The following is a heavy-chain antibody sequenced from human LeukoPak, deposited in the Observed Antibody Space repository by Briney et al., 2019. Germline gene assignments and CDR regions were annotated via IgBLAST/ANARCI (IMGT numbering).Heavy chain of an antibody. CDR2: ISSSSSYI. J-gene: IGHJ4*02. Sequence: KPGGSLRLSCEASGFTFNTYSMNWARQAPGKGLEWVSSISSSSSYIYYADSVKGRFTISRDNAKNSLYLQMNSLRAEDTAVYYCARELRIAARPFHFDYWGQGTLVTVSS. V-gene: IGHV3-21*01. D-gene: IGHD6-6*01. CDR1: GFTFNTYS. CDR3: ARELRIAARPFHFDY.